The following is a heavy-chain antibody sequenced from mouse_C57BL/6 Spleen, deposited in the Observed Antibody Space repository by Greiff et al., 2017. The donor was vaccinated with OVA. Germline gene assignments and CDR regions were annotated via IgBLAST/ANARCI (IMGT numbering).Heavy chain of an antibody. CDR2: IDPISGGT. CDR3: AIYYDYEDFAY. CDR1: GYTFTSYW. V-gene: IGHV1-72*01. D-gene: IGHD2-4*01. J-gene: IGHJ3*01. Sequence: QVQLQQPGAELVKPGASVKLSCKASGYTFTSYWMHWVKQRPGRGLEWIGRIDPISGGTKYNEKFKSKATLTVDKPSSTAYMQLSSLTSEDSAVYYCAIYYDYEDFAYWGQGTLVTVSA.